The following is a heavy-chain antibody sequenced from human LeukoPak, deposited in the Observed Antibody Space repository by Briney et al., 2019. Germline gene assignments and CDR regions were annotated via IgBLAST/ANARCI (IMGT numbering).Heavy chain of an antibody. V-gene: IGHV3-48*01. CDR3: AKTVTPRRGYFDL. J-gene: IGHJ2*01. CDR1: GFTFSSYS. CDR2: ISISSSTI. Sequence: GGSLRLSCAASGFTFSSYSMNWVRQAPGKGLEWGSYISISSSTIYYADSVKGRFTISRDNSKNTLYLQMNSLRAEDTAVYYCAKTVTPRRGYFDLWGRGTLVTVSS. D-gene: IGHD1-14*01.